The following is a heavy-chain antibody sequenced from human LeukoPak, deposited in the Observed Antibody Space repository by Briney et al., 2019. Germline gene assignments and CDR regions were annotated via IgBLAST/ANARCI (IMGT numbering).Heavy chain of an antibody. D-gene: IGHD1-14*01. J-gene: IGHJ3*02. CDR3: ARDPEFSAFDI. CDR2: INPDETYT. Sequence: GGSLRLSCAASGFAFSTSWMTWVRQAPGKGLEWVANINPDETYTDYLASVRGRFTISRDNAKNLLFLQLSSLRAEDTAVYYCARDPEFSAFDIWGQGTMVTVSS. V-gene: IGHV3-7*01. CDR1: GFAFSTSW.